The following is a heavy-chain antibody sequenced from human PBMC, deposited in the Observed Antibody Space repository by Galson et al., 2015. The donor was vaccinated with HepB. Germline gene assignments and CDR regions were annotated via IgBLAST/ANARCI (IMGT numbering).Heavy chain of an antibody. CDR3: AKRRIMITFGGIGRDY. D-gene: IGHD3-16*01. Sequence: SLRLSCAASGFTFSSYAMSWVRQAPGKGLEWVSAISGSGGSTYYADSVKGRFTISRDNSKNTLYLQMNSLRAEDTAVYYCAKRRIMITFGGIGRDYWGQGTLVTVSS. V-gene: IGHV3-23*01. CDR1: GFTFSSYA. CDR2: ISGSGGST. J-gene: IGHJ4*02.